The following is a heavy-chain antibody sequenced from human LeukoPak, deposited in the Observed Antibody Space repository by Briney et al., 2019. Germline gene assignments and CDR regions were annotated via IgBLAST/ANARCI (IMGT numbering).Heavy chain of an antibody. D-gene: IGHD5-18*01. V-gene: IGHV3-21*01. Sequence: GGSLRLSCAASGFTFGSYAMNWVRQAPGKGLEWVSVISGNGGDTNHADSVKGRFTISRDNAKNSLYLQMNSLRAEDTAVYYCARADSYGYIGVFDYWGQGTLVTVSS. CDR1: GFTFGSYA. CDR3: ARADSYGYIGVFDY. J-gene: IGHJ4*02. CDR2: ISGNGGDT.